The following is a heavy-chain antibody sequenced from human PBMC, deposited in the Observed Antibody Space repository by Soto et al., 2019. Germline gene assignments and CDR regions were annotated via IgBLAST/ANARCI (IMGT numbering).Heavy chain of an antibody. CDR1: GDSVSSNSAA. D-gene: IGHD6-13*01. Sequence: SQTLSLTCAISGDSVSSNSAAWNWIRQSPSRGLEWLGGTYYRSKWYNDYAVSVKSRITINPDTSKNQFSLQLNSVTPEDTAVYYCAKAAYRSSWYKVDYWGQGTLVTVSS. CDR2: TYYRSKWYN. CDR3: AKAAYRSSWYKVDY. J-gene: IGHJ4*02. V-gene: IGHV6-1*01.